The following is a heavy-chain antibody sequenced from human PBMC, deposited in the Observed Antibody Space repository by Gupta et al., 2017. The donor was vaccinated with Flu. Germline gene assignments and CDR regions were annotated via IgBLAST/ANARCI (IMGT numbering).Heavy chain of an antibody. D-gene: IGHD6-13*01. CDR2: MNPNSGNT. CDR3: ARAIAAAGDFDY. Sequence: QVQLVQSGAEVKKPGASVKVSCKASGYTFTSYDINWVRQATGQGLEWMGWMNPNSGNTGYAQKFQGRVTMTRNTSISTAYMELRSMRSEDTAVYYCARAIAAAGDFDYWGQGTLVTVSS. J-gene: IGHJ4*02. CDR1: GYTFTSYD. V-gene: IGHV1-8*01.